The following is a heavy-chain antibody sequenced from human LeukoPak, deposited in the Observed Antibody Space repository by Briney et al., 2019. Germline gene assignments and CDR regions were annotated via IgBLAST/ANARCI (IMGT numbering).Heavy chain of an antibody. CDR3: VGKVTGSGSYYPPDFDY. D-gene: IGHD3-10*01. CDR1: GFTSSSYA. Sequence: GGSLRLSRAASGFTSSSYAMSWVRQAPGKGLEWVSAISGSGGSTYYADSVKGRFTISRDNSKNTLYLQMNSLRAEDTAVYYCVGKVTGSGSYYPPDFDYWGQGTLVTVSS. J-gene: IGHJ4*02. CDR2: ISGSGGST. V-gene: IGHV3-23*01.